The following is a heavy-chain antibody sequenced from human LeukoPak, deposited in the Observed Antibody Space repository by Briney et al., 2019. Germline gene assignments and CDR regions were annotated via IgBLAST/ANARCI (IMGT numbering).Heavy chain of an antibody. CDR2: ISGSGGSS. D-gene: IGHD2-2*01. CDR1: GFTFSSYA. V-gene: IGHV3-23*01. Sequence: PGGSLRLSCAASGFTFSSYAMSWVRQAPGKGLEWVSAISGSGGSSYYADSVKGRFTISRDNSKNTLYLQMNSLRAEDTAVYYCAKGRADCSSTSCYVMDVWGKGTTVTVSS. J-gene: IGHJ6*03. CDR3: AKGRADCSSTSCYVMDV.